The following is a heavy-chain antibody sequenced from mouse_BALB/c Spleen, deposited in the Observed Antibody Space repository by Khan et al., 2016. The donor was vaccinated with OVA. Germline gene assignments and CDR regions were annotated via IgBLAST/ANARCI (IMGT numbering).Heavy chain of an antibody. J-gene: IGHJ1*01. V-gene: IGHV9-1*02. Sequence: QIQLVQSGPELKKPGATVRISCTASGYTFTDHAMNWLKQAPGKGLKWMGWINTYTGEPTYTDDFKGRFAFPLETSAITAYLQINNLKNEDMATYLCAKGYWYFYVWGAGTTVTVSS. CDR3: AKGYWYFYV. CDR2: INTYTGEP. CDR1: GYTFTDHA.